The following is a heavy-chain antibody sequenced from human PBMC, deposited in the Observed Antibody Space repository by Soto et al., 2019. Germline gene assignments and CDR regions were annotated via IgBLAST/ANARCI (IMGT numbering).Heavy chain of an antibody. D-gene: IGHD6-13*01. Sequence: ASVKVSCKASGYTFTSYGISWVRQAPGQGLERMGWISAYNGNTNYAQKLQGRVTMTTDTSTSTAYMELRSLRSDDTAVYYCARTAAAGTFIYWFDPWGQGTLVPVSS. CDR3: ARTAAAGTFIYWFDP. CDR1: GYTFTSYG. V-gene: IGHV1-18*01. J-gene: IGHJ5*02. CDR2: ISAYNGNT.